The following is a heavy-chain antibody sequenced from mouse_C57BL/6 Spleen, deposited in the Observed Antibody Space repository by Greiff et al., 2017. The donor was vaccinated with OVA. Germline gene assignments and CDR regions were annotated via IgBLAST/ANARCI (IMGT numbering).Heavy chain of an antibody. Sequence: VQLVESGPGLVAPSQCLSITCTVSGFSLTSYAISWVRQPPGKGLEWLGVIWTGGGTNYNSALKSRLSISKDNSKSQVFLKMNRLQTDDTARYYGARSSYYYGSSWYCDVWGTGTTVTVSS. V-gene: IGHV2-9-1*01. CDR2: IWTGGGT. D-gene: IGHD1-1*01. J-gene: IGHJ1*03. CDR3: ARSSYYYGSSWYCDV. CDR1: GFSLTSYA.